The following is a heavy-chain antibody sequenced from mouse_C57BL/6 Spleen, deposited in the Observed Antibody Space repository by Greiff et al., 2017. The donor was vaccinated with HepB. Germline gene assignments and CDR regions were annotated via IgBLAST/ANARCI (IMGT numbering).Heavy chain of an antibody. J-gene: IGHJ1*03. CDR3: ARGIYYGSSYGYFDV. CDR1: GYTFTSYW. V-gene: IGHV1-59*01. D-gene: IGHD1-1*01. Sequence: QVQLQQPGAELVRPGTSVKLSCKASGYTFTSYWMHWVKQRPGQGLEWIGVIDPSDSYTNYNQKFKGKATLTVDTSSSTAYMQLSSLTSEDSAVYYCARGIYYGSSYGYFDVWGTGTTVTVSS. CDR2: IDPSDSYT.